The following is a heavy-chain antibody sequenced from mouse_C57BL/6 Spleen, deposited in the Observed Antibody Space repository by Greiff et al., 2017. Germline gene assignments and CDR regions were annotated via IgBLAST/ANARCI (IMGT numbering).Heavy chain of an antibody. CDR1: GYTFTDYY. V-gene: IGHV1-76*01. CDR3: ARYDYDASLYFDY. CDR2: IYPGSGNT. Sequence: VKLVESGAELVRPGASVKLSCKASGYTFTDYYINWVKQRPGQGLEWIARIYPGSGNTYYNEKFKGKATLTAEKSSSTAYMQLSSLTSEDSAVYFCARYDYDASLYFDYWGQGTTLTVSS. D-gene: IGHD2-4*01. J-gene: IGHJ2*01.